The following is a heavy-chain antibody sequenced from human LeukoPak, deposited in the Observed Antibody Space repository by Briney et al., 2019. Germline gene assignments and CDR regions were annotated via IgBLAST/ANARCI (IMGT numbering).Heavy chain of an antibody. Sequence: GASVKVSCKASGYTFTNYYMHWVRQAPGQGPAWMGIIIPSGGNTNYAQKFQGRVTMTRDTSTSTVYLELSSLRSEDTAVYYCVRESSGGLFDYWGQGTLVTVSS. CDR2: IIPSGGNT. CDR1: GYTFTNYY. CDR3: VRESSGGLFDY. V-gene: IGHV1-46*01. J-gene: IGHJ4*02. D-gene: IGHD3-10*01.